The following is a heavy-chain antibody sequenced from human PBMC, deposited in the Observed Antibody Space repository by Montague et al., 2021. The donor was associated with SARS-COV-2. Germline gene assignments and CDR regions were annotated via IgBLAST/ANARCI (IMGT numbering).Heavy chain of an antibody. CDR1: GGSISSHY. Sequence: SETLSLTCTVSGGSISSHYWTWVRQPPGKGLEWIGYIYYTGSTNYNPSLKSRVAISVDTSKNQFSLSLRSVTAADTALYYCASLPPNGRWYLDLWGRGTLVTVSS. V-gene: IGHV4-59*11. CDR2: IYYTGST. J-gene: IGHJ2*01. CDR3: ASLPPNGRWYLDL. D-gene: IGHD2-8*01.